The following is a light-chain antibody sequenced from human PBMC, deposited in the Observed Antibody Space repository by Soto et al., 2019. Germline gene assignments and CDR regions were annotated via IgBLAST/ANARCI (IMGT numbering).Light chain of an antibody. CDR1: RSVDTA. CDR3: QTYDSWPL. J-gene: IGKJ5*01. CDR2: ATS. Sequence: EILMTQSPATLSVSPGDSATLSCRASRSVDTALAWYQQKPGQAPRLLVFATSARATGAPDRFRGSRSGTDFTLTISSLHSEDFAVYYCQTYDSWPLFGQGTRLEIK. V-gene: IGKV3-15*01.